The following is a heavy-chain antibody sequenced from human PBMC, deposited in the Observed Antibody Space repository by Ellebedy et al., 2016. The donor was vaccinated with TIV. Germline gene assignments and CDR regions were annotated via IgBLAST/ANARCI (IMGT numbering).Heavy chain of an antibody. V-gene: IGHV4-39*01. CDR1: GGSITSYY. J-gene: IGHJ5*02. CDR2: FNYGGST. CDR3: ARGYTGFTA. Sequence: SETLSLXCTVSGGSITSYYWTWIRQPPGKGLQWIGSFNYGGSTYYNPSLKSRVTISVDTSKNQFSLQVNSATPEDTAVYYCARGYTGFTAWGQGTLVTVSS. D-gene: IGHD2-8*02.